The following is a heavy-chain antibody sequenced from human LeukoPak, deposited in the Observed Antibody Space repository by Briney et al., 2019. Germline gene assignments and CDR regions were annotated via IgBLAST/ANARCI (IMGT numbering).Heavy chain of an antibody. CDR1: GFTFSDAW. CDR2: IKSKTDGGTT. Sequence: GGSLRVSCAASGFTFSDAWMSWARQAPGKGLEWVGRIKSKTDGGTTDYAAPVKGRFTISRDDSKNTLYLQMSSLKTEDTAVYYCTTPSGTWIDYWGQGTLVTVSS. J-gene: IGHJ4*02. V-gene: IGHV3-15*01. CDR3: TTPSGTWIDY. D-gene: IGHD3-10*01.